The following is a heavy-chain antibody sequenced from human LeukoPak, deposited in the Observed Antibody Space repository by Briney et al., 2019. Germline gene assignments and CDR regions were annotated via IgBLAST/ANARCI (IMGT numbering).Heavy chain of an antibody. CDR1: GYTFTGYY. V-gene: IGHV1-2*02. Sequence: ASVKVSCKASGYTFTGYYMHWVRQATGQGLEWMGWINPNSGGTNYAQKFQGRVTMTRDTSISTAYMELSRLRSDDTAIYYCARLEGHFGDSIIDYWGQGTLVTVSS. J-gene: IGHJ4*02. CDR3: ARLEGHFGDSIIDY. CDR2: INPNSGGT. D-gene: IGHD4-17*01.